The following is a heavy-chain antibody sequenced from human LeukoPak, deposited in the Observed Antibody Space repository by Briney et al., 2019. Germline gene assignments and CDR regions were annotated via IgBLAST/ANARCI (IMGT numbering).Heavy chain of an antibody. V-gene: IGHV4-30-4*01. CDR3: ARSSGYYGSGSYVDP. Sequence: PSETLSLTCTVSGGSISSGGYYWTWIRQPPGKGLEWIGYIYYSGATYYNPSLKSRVTISVDTSKNQFSLKLSSVTAADTAVYYCARSSGYYGSGSYVDPWGQGTLVTVSS. CDR2: IYYSGAT. J-gene: IGHJ5*02. D-gene: IGHD3-10*01. CDR1: GGSISSGGYY.